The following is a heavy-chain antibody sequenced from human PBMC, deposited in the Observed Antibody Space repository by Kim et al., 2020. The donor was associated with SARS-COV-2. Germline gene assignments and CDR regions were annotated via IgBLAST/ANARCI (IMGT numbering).Heavy chain of an antibody. CDR1: GFTFSSYS. J-gene: IGHJ6*02. D-gene: IGHD1-26*01. CDR3: ARDHGSYLMNYYGMDV. V-gene: IGHV3-48*02. Sequence: GGSLRLSCAASGFTFSSYSMNWVRQAPGKGLEWVSYISSSSTIYYADSVKGRFTISRDNAKNSLYLQMNSLRDEDTAVYYCARDHGSYLMNYYGMDVWGQGTTVTVSS. CDR2: ISSSSTI.